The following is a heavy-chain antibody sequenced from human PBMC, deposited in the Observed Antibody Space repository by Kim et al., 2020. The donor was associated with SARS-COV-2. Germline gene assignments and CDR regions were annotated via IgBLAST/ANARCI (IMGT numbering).Heavy chain of an antibody. CDR3: ARDRRGRGSGSYYKGYAFDI. J-gene: IGHJ3*02. CDR1: GGSISSGGYY. V-gene: IGHV4-31*03. Sequence: SETLSLTCTVSGGSISSGGYYWSWIRQHPGKGLEWIGYIYYSGSTYYNPSLKSRVTISVNTSKNQFSLKLSSVTAADTAVYYCARDRRGRGSGSYYKGYAFDIWGQGTMVTVSS. D-gene: IGHD3-10*01. CDR2: IYYSGST.